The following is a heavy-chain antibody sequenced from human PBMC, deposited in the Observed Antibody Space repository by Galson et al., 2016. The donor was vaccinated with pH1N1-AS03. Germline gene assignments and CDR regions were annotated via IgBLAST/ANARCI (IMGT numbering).Heavy chain of an antibody. CDR3: ATSGSIPPRFYD. CDR1: GYTFISHF. Sequence: SVKVSCKASGYTFISHFMHWVRQAPGQGLEWMAIINPSGTIKSYAQKFQGRVTMTRDTSTTTVYMELSSLRSEDTAVYYCATSGSIPPRFYDWGQGTLVTVSS. D-gene: IGHD1-26*01. V-gene: IGHV1-46*01. J-gene: IGHJ4*02. CDR2: INPSGTIK.